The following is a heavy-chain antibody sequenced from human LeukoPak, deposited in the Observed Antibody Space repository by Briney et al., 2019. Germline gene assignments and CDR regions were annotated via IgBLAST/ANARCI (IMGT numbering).Heavy chain of an antibody. Sequence: GGSLRLSCAASGFTFSSYSMNWVRQAPGKGLEWVSSISSSSSYIYYADSVKGRFTISRDNAKNSLYLQMNSLRAEDTAVYYCARGSITMIPFREYYFDYWGQGTLVTVSS. CDR1: GFTFSSYS. D-gene: IGHD3-22*01. V-gene: IGHV3-21*01. CDR2: ISSSSSYI. CDR3: ARGSITMIPFREYYFDY. J-gene: IGHJ4*02.